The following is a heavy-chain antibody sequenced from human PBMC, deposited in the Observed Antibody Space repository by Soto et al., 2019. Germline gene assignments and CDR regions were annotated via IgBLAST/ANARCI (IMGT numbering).Heavy chain of an antibody. CDR2: IYHSGST. CDR3: ARSVFP. CDR1: GGSISSGGYS. V-gene: IGHV4-30-2*01. Sequence: ASETLSLTCAVSGGSISSGGYSWGWIRQPPGKGLEWIGYIYHSGSTYYNPSLKSRVTISVDRSKNQFSLKLSSVTAADTAVYYCARSVFPWGQGTLVTVSS. J-gene: IGHJ5*02.